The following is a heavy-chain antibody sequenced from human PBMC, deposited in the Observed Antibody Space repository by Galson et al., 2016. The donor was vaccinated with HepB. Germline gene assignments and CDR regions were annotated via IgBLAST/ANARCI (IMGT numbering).Heavy chain of an antibody. CDR2: INRDGSSA. V-gene: IGHV3-74*01. CDR1: GFTLSSYW. Sequence: SLRLSCAASGFTLSSYWMHWVRQTPGKGLVWVSRINRDGSSANYADSAKGRFTISRDNAKNTLFLQINSLRAEDTAVYYCARGEGRYTDYWGQGTLVTVSS. J-gene: IGHJ4*02. D-gene: IGHD1-26*01. CDR3: ARGEGRYTDY.